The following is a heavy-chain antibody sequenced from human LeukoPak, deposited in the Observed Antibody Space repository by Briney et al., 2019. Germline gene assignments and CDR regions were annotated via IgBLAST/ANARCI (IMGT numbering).Heavy chain of an antibody. J-gene: IGHJ4*02. Sequence: PGGSLRLSCAASGFTFSMYWMSWVRQAPGKGLEWVASMKQDGSEEYYVDSVKGRFTISRDNAKNSVYLQMNSLRAEDTAVYYCASLRLFFDHWGQGTLVTVSS. CDR3: ASLRLFFDH. D-gene: IGHD4-17*01. CDR1: GFTFSMYW. CDR2: MKQDGSEE. V-gene: IGHV3-7*01.